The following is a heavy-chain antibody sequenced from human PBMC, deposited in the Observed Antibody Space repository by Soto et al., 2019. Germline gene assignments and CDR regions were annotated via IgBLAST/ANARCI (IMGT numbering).Heavy chain of an antibody. CDR1: GFTFSTYA. CDR2: ISAGGSST. V-gene: IGHV3-23*01. J-gene: IGHJ3*01. Sequence: VGSLRLSCAASGFTFSTYAMSWVRQAPGKGLEWVSAISAGGSSTYYADSVKGRFTISRDNSMNALSLQISSLRVEDTAVYYCAHPRGYGVFDAYDFWGQGTMVTVSS. D-gene: IGHD4-17*01. CDR3: AHPRGYGVFDAYDF.